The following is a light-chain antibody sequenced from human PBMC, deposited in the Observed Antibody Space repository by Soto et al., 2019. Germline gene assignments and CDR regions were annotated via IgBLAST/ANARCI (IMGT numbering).Light chain of an antibody. J-gene: IGKJ5*01. CDR1: QDIKKN. V-gene: IGKV1-33*01. CDR2: DAS. Sequence: DIQMTQPPSSLSASVGDRVTITCQASQDIKKNVNWYQQKPGKVPKVLIYDASTLETGVPSRFSGSGSETEFTLTISSLQSEDIATYFCQQFHDLPITFGQGTRLEIK. CDR3: QQFHDLPIT.